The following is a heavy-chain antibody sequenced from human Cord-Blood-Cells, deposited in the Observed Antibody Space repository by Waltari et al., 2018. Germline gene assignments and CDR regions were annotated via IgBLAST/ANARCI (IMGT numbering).Heavy chain of an antibody. D-gene: IGHD1-26*01. J-gene: IGHJ2*01. V-gene: IGHV4-38-2*02. CDR3: ARDPSGSYYWYFDL. Sequence: QVQLQESGPGLVKPSETLSLTCAVSGYSISSGYYWGWIRQPPGKGLEWIGRIYHSGDTYYNPCLKSRVTISVDTSKNQLSLKLSSVTAADTAVYYCARDPSGSYYWYFDLWGRGTLVTVSS. CDR1: GYSISSGYY. CDR2: IYHSGDT.